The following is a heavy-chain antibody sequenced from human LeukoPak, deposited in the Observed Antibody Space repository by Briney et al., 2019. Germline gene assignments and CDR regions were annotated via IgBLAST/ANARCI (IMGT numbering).Heavy chain of an antibody. CDR1: GFTFSSYW. CDR3: ARAPDGYEAFDI. J-gene: IGHJ3*02. V-gene: IGHV3-66*01. Sequence: PGGSLRLSCAASGFTFSSYWMHWVRQAPGKGLEWVSVIYSGGRTYYADSVKGRFTTSRDNSKNTLYLQMNSLRAEDTAVYYCARAPDGYEAFDIWGQGTMVTVSS. CDR2: IYSGGRT. D-gene: IGHD3-22*01.